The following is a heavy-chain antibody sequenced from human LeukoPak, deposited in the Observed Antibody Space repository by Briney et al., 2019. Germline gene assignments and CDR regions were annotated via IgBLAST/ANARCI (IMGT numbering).Heavy chain of an antibody. J-gene: IGHJ4*02. D-gene: IGHD6-19*01. CDR3: ARVGGGSAQWLARPYYFDY. CDR1: GGSISSSSYY. CDR2: INHSGST. V-gene: IGHV4-39*07. Sequence: SETLSLTCTVSGGSISSSSYYWGWIRQPPGKGLEWIGEINHSGSTNYNPSLKSRVTISVDTSKNQFSLKLSSVTAADTAVYYCARVGGGSAQWLARPYYFDYWGQGTLVTVSS.